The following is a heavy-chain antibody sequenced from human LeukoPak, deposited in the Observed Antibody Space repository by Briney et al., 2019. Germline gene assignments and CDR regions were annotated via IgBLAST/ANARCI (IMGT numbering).Heavy chain of an antibody. J-gene: IGHJ6*02. Sequence: SVKVPCKASGGTFSSYAISWVRQAPGQGLEWMGGIIPIFGTANYAQKFQGRVTITADESTSTAYMELSSLRSEDTAVYYCARSSEYYYGMDVWGQGTTVTVSS. D-gene: IGHD6-6*01. V-gene: IGHV1-69*01. CDR3: ARSSEYYYGMDV. CDR1: GGTFSSYA. CDR2: IIPIFGTA.